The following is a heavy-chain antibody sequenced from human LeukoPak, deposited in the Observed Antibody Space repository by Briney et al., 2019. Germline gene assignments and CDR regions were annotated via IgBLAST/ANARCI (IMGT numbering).Heavy chain of an antibody. CDR1: GGSISSYY. CDR2: IYTSGST. V-gene: IGHV4-4*07. CDR3: ARGEDYYDSSGPNWFDP. J-gene: IGHJ5*02. D-gene: IGHD3-22*01. Sequence: SETLSLTCTVSGGSISSYYWSWIRQPAGKGLEWIGRIYTSGSTNYNPSLKSRVTMSVDTSKNQFSLKLSSVTAADTAVYCCARGEDYYDSSGPNWFDPWGQGALVTVSS.